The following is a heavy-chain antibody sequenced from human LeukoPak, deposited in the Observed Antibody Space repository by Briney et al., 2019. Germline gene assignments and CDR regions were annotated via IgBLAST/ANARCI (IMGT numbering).Heavy chain of an antibody. CDR3: ASNTYYYGSGSYPVLDY. D-gene: IGHD3-10*01. V-gene: IGHV3-48*03. Sequence: TLRLSCAASGFTFSSYEMNWVRQAPGKRLEWVSYISSSGSTIYYADSVKGRFTISRDNAKNSLYLQMNSLRAEDTAVYYCASNTYYYGSGSYPVLDYWGQGTLVTVSS. J-gene: IGHJ4*02. CDR2: ISSSGSTI. CDR1: GFTFSSYE.